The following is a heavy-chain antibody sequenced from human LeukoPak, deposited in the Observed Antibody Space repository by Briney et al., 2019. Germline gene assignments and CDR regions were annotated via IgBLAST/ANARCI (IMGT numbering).Heavy chain of an antibody. CDR3: ARGHYDFWSGYYSGRGYYYYYMDV. V-gene: IGHV3-11*01. CDR2: ISSSGSTI. D-gene: IGHD3-3*01. J-gene: IGHJ6*03. CDR1: GFTFSDYY. Sequence: PGGSLRLSCAASGFTFSDYYMSWIRQAPGKGLEWVSYISSSGSTIYYADSVKGRFTISRDNAKNSLYVQMNSLRAEDTAVYYCARGHYDFWSGYYSGRGYYYYYMDVWGKGTTVTVSS.